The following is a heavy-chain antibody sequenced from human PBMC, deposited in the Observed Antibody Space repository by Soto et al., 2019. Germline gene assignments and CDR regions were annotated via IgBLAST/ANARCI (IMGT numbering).Heavy chain of an antibody. CDR1: GFTFSDYY. CDR2: ISSSSSTI. J-gene: IGHJ3*01. CDR3: ARDQLYYNDISGRPLNAFDV. Sequence: GGSLRLSCAASGFTFSDYYMSWIRQAPGKGLEWVSYISSSSSTIYYADSVKGRFTISRDNAKNSLYLQMNSLRAEDTAVYYCARDQLYYNDISGRPLNAFDVWGQGTMVTVSS. D-gene: IGHD3-22*01. V-gene: IGHV3-11*04.